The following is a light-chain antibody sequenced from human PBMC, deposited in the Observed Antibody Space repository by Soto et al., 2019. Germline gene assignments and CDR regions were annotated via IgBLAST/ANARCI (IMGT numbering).Light chain of an antibody. CDR2: EVN. CDR3: SSYAGSNTLI. J-gene: IGLJ2*01. V-gene: IGLV2-8*01. CDR1: SGDLGLYNY. Sequence: QSALTQPPSASGSPGQSITISCAGTSGDLGLYNYVSWFQQHPGKAPKLIIFEVNKRPSGVPDRFSGSKSGNTASLTVCGLQADDEAQYYCSSYAGSNTLIFGGGTKVTVL.